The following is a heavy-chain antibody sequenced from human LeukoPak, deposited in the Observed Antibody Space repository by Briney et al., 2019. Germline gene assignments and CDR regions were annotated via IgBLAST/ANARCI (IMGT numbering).Heavy chain of an antibody. Sequence: ASVKVSCKASGYTFTSYGISWVRQAPGQGLEWMGWISADNGNTNYAQKLQGRVTMTTDTSTSTAYMELRSLRSDDTAVYYCAISYYYDTSGYHSWGQGTLVTVSS. J-gene: IGHJ4*02. D-gene: IGHD3-22*01. CDR3: AISYYYDTSGYHS. V-gene: IGHV1-18*01. CDR2: ISADNGNT. CDR1: GYTFTSYG.